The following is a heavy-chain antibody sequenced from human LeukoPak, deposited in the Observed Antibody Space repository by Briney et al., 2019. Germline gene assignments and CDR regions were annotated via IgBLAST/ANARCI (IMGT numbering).Heavy chain of an antibody. D-gene: IGHD1-1*01. J-gene: IGHJ6*02. V-gene: IGHV3-7*01. CDR1: GFTFSSYW. CDR2: IKQDGSEK. CDR3: ARDGKGWNDLSRGYYYYGMDV. Sequence: GGSLRLSCAASGFTFSSYWMSWVRQAPGEGLEWVANIKQDGSEKYYVDSVKGRFTISRDNAKNSLYLQMNSLRAEDTAVYYCARDGKGWNDLSRGYYYYGMDVWGQGTTVTVSS.